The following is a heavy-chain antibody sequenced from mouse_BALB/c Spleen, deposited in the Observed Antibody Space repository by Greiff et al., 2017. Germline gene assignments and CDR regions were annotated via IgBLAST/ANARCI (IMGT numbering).Heavy chain of an antibody. J-gene: IGHJ4*01. CDR1: GYAFSSYW. Sequence: VQLQQSGAGLVRPGSSVKISCKASGYAFSSYWMNWVKQRPGQGLEWIGQIYPGDGDTNYNGKFKGKATLTADKSSSTAYMQISSLTSEDSAFYFCARSGYGYVYAMDYWGQGTSVTVSS. V-gene: IGHV1-80*01. CDR3: ARSGYGYVYAMDY. D-gene: IGHD2-2*01. CDR2: IYPGDGDT.